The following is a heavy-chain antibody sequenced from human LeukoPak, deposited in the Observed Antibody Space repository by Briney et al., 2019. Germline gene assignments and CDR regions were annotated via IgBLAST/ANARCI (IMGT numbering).Heavy chain of an antibody. CDR2: ISSSSSTI. J-gene: IGHJ3*02. Sequence: GGSLRLSCAASGFTFSSYSMNWVRQAPGKGLEWVSYISSSSSTIYYADSVKGRFTISRDNSKNTLYLQMNSLRAEDTAVYYCAKDDSGSYMVNAFDIWGQGTMVTVSS. CDR3: AKDDSGSYMVNAFDI. D-gene: IGHD3-10*01. V-gene: IGHV3-48*01. CDR1: GFTFSSYS.